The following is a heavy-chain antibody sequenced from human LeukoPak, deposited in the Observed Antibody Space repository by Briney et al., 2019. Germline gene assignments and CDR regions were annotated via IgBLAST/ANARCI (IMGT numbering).Heavy chain of an antibody. CDR1: GGSISSSSYY. J-gene: IGHJ4*02. V-gene: IGHV4-39*07. D-gene: IGHD6-19*01. Sequence: KPSETLSLTCTVSGGSISSSSYYWGWIRQPPGKGLEWIGSIYYSGSTYYNPSLKSRVTISVDTSKNQFSLKLSSVTAADTAVYYCARVGSLYSSGWYSPGPSGYFDYWGQGTLVTVSS. CDR2: IYYSGST. CDR3: ARVGSLYSSGWYSPGPSGYFDY.